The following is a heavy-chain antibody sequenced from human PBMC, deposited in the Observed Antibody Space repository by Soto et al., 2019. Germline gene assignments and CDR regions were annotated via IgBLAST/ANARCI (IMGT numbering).Heavy chain of an antibody. J-gene: IGHJ4*02. V-gene: IGHV1-18*01. CDR1: GYAFTTYG. CDR3: ARGRYGDY. Sequence: QVDLVKSGAEVKKPGASVKVSCKGSGYAFTTYGITWVRQAPGQGLEWMGWISAHNGNTNYAQKLQGRVTVTRDTSTSTAYMELRSLRSDDTAVYYCARGRYGDYWGQGALVTVSS. D-gene: IGHD1-1*01. CDR2: ISAHNGNT.